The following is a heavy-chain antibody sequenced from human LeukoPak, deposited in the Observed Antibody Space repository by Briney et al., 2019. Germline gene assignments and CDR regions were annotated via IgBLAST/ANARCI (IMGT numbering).Heavy chain of an antibody. Sequence: GGSLRLSCAASGLPFSDYAMSWVRQAPGKGPEWVSAISASVTSTYYADSVKGRFTISRDNSKNTLFLQMNFLRAEDTAVYYCVKDVVYDSSGEYFQDWGQGALVAVSS. CDR3: VKDVVYDSSGEYFQD. CDR2: ISASVTST. J-gene: IGHJ1*01. D-gene: IGHD3-22*01. V-gene: IGHV3-23*01. CDR1: GLPFSDYA.